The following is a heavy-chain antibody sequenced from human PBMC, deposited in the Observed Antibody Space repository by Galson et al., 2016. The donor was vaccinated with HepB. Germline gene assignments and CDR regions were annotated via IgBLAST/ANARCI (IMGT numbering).Heavy chain of an antibody. CDR1: GGSFSGYY. CDR3: ARGRDYYDSSGYYEGYYYYGMDV. Sequence: ETLSLTCGVYGGSFSGYYWSWTRQSPGKGLEWIGEINQSGSSKYNPSYNPSLQSRVTVSVDTFKKQFSLRLTSVTAADTAVYYCARGRDYYDSSGYYEGYYYYGMDVWGQGTTVTVSS. CDR2: INQSGSS. J-gene: IGHJ6*02. V-gene: IGHV4-34*01. D-gene: IGHD3-22*01.